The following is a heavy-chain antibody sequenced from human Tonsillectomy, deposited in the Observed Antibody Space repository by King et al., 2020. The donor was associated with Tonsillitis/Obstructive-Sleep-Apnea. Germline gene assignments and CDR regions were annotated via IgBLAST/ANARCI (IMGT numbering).Heavy chain of an antibody. CDR3: ARDRRLLWFGEADGGFDY. CDR2: ISSSSSTI. J-gene: IGHJ4*02. Sequence: QLVQSGGGLVQPGGSLRLSCAASGFTFSSYSMNWVRQAPGKGLEWVSYISSSSSTIYYADSVKGRFTISRDNAKNLLYLQMNSLRDEDTAVYYCARDRRLLWFGEADGGFDYWGQGTLVTVSS. V-gene: IGHV3-48*02. CDR1: GFTFSSYS. D-gene: IGHD3-10*01.